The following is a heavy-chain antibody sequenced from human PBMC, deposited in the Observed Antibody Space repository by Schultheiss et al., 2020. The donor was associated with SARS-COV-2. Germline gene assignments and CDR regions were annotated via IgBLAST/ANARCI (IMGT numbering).Heavy chain of an antibody. D-gene: IGHD6-19*01. J-gene: IGHJ6*02. CDR3: ARVEYSSGWVPGYYYGMDV. V-gene: IGHV3-33*01. CDR1: GFTFSSYG. CDR2: IWYDGSNK. Sequence: GGSLRLSCAASGFTFSSYGMHWVRQAPGKGLEWVAVIWYDGSNKYYADSVKGRFTISRDNSKNTLYLQMNSLRAEDTAVYYCARVEYSSGWVPGYYYGMDVWGQGTTVTVSS.